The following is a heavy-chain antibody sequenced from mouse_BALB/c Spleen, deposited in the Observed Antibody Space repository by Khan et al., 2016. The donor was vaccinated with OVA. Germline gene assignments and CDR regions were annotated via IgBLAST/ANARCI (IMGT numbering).Heavy chain of an antibody. CDR1: GYSITSDYA. J-gene: IGHJ4*01. D-gene: IGHD2-3*01. Sequence: EVELVESGPGLVKPSQTLYLTCTVTGYSITSDYAWNWIRQFPGNKLEWMGYISYSGSTNYNPALKSRISITRETSKNPFFLQLNYDTTEDTSTYYCSRDGSRYNYAMDYWGQGTSVTGSS. CDR2: ISYSGST. V-gene: IGHV3-2*02. CDR3: SRDGSRYNYAMDY.